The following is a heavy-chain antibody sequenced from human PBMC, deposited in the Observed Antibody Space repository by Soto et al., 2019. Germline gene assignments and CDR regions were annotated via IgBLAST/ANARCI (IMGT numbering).Heavy chain of an antibody. J-gene: IGHJ5*02. Sequence: PGGSLRLSCAASGFTFGSYSMNWVRQAPGKGLEWVSSISSSSSYIYYADSVKGRFTISRDNAKNSLYLQMNSLRAEDTAVYYCARVADIVVVPAAIFSWFDPWGQGTLVTLSS. V-gene: IGHV3-21*01. CDR2: ISSSSSYI. D-gene: IGHD2-2*01. CDR1: GFTFGSYS. CDR3: ARVADIVVVPAAIFSWFDP.